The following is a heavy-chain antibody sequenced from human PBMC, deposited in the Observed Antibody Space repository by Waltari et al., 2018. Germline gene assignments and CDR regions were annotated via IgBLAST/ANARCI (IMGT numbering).Heavy chain of an antibody. Sequence: QVQLVQSGAEVQKPGASVKVSCKASGYTFTRYYMHWVRQAPGQGLEWMGIINPSGGSTSYAQKFQGRVTMTRDTSTSTVYMELSSLRSEDTAVYYCARDQGWGDYFYWGQGTLVTVSS. J-gene: IGHJ4*02. V-gene: IGHV1-46*01. CDR1: GYTFTRYY. CDR3: ARDQGWGDYFY. D-gene: IGHD4-17*01. CDR2: INPSGGST.